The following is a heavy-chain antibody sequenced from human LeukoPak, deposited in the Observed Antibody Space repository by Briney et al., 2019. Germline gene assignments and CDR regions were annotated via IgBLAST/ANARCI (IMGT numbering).Heavy chain of an antibody. D-gene: IGHD6-19*01. J-gene: IGHJ6*02. V-gene: IGHV1-18*01. CDR3: ARGAVAGTDYYYYYGMDV. CDR1: GYTFTSYG. Sequence: GASVKVSCKASGYTFTSYGISWVRQAPGQGLEWMGWISAYNSNTNYAQKLQGRVTMTTDTSTSTAYMELRSLRSDDTAVYYCARGAVAGTDYYYYYGMDVWGQGTTVTVSS. CDR2: ISAYNSNT.